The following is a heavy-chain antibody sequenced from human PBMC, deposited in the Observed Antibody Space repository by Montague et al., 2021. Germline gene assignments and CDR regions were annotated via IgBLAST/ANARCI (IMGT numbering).Heavy chain of an antibody. CDR2: ISTDGSST. D-gene: IGHD3-10*01. Sequence: SLRLSWAASGFTFSSYWMHWVRQAPGKGLVWVSRISTDGSSTTYADSVKGRFTTSRDNAKNMLYLQMNSLRAEDTAVYYCTFYKFRETPRGFDYWGQGTLVTVSA. J-gene: IGHJ4*02. V-gene: IGHV3-74*01. CDR3: TFYKFRETPRGFDY. CDR1: GFTFSSYW.